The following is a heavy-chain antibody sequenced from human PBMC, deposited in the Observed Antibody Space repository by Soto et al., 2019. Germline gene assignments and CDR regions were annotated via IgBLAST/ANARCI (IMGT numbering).Heavy chain of an antibody. J-gene: IGHJ4*02. V-gene: IGHV4-59*01. D-gene: IGHD6-13*01. CDR1: GGSIISNY. Sequence: PSETLSLTCTVSGGSIISNYCSCIRQPPVKGLEWIGYVYNSGSTNYNPSLKSRVTISEDTSKSQFSLKVNSMTAADTAAYYCARYRREAVAGYTLDNWGQGILVTVSS. CDR3: ARYRREAVAGYTLDN. CDR2: VYNSGST.